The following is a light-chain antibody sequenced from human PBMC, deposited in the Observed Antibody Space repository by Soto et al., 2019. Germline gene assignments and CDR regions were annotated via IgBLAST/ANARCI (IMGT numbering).Light chain of an antibody. Sequence: DIQMTQSPSSLSASVGDRVTITCRASQSISSYLNWYQQKPGKAPKLLIYAASSLQSGVPSRFSGSGSGTDFTLTISSLQPEYFATDYCQQSYSTPPLTFGGGTKVEIK. CDR2: AAS. V-gene: IGKV1-39*01. J-gene: IGKJ4*01. CDR1: QSISSY. CDR3: QQSYSTPPLT.